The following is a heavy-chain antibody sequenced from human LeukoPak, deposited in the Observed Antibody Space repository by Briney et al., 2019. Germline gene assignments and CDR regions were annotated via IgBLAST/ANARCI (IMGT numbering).Heavy chain of an antibody. CDR1: GGSISSSSYY. D-gene: IGHD2-8*01. CDR2: IYYSGST. V-gene: IGHV4-39*01. Sequence: SETLSLTCTVSGGSISSSSYYWGWIRQPPGKGLEWIGSIYYSGSTYYNPSLKSRVTISVNTSKNQFSLKLSSVTAADTAVYCCARHFDGYFDYWGQGTLVTVSS. CDR3: ARHFDGYFDY. J-gene: IGHJ4*02.